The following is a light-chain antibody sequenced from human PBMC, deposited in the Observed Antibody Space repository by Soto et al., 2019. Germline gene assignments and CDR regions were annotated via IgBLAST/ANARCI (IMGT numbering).Light chain of an antibody. Sequence: DIQMTQSPSTLSGSVGDRVTITCRASQTISSWLAWYQQKPGKAPKLLIYKASTLKSGVPSRFSGSGSGTEFTLTISSLQPDDFATYYCQQYNAWPGTFGQGTKVDIK. CDR2: KAS. J-gene: IGKJ1*01. CDR1: QTISSW. V-gene: IGKV1-5*03. CDR3: QQYNAWPGT.